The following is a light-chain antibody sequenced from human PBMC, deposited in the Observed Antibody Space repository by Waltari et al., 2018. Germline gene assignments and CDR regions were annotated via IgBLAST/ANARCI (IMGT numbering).Light chain of an antibody. J-gene: IGLJ3*02. CDR1: TSNIGGNF. V-gene: IGLV1-47*01. Sequence: QSVLTQPPSASGTPGQRVTISCSGSTSNIGGNFVYWYQQFPGTAPKRLIYRNNQRPSGVPDRFSGSKSGTSASLAISGLRSEDEADYYCAAWDDSLSGPVFGGGTELTVL. CDR2: RNN. CDR3: AAWDDSLSGPV.